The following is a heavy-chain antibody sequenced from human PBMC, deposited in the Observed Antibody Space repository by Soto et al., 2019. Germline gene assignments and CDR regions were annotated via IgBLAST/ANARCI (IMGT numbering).Heavy chain of an antibody. CDR1: GGSISSGGYY. CDR3: XXDTERXTIXGPGTGAFDI. J-gene: IGHJ3*02. V-gene: IGHV4-31*03. Sequence: QVQLQESGPGLVKPSQTLSLTCTVSGGSISSGGYYWSWIRQHPGKGLEWIGYIYYSGSTYYNPSLKSRVTISVDTSKNQFSLKLSSVTAAXXAVYYCXXDTERXTIXGPGTGAFDIWGQGTMVTVSS. CDR2: IYYSGST. D-gene: IGHD3-3*01.